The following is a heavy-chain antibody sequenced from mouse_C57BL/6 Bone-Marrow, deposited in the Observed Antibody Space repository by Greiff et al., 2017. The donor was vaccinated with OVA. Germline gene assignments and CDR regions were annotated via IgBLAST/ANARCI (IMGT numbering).Heavy chain of an antibody. CDR1: GYTFTSYW. J-gene: IGHJ4*01. Sequence: QVQLQQPGAELVRPGTSVKLSCKASGYTFTSYWMHWVKQRPGQGLEWIGVIDPSDSYTNYNQKFKGKATLTVDTSSSTAYMQLSSLTSEDSAVYYCARGDDYDRIPRCYYARDYWGQGTSVTVSS. CDR2: IDPSDSYT. D-gene: IGHD2-4*01. CDR3: ARGDDYDRIPRCYYARDY. V-gene: IGHV1-59*01.